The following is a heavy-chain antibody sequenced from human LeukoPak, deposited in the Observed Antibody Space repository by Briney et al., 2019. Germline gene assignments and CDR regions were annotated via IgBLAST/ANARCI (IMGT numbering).Heavy chain of an antibody. Sequence: GGSLRLSCAASGFTFSSYSMNWVREAPGKGLEWVSSISSSSSYIYYADSVKGRFTISRDDAKNSLYVQMNSLRDEDTAVYYCARVGYSGWNLEYWGQGTLVTVSS. CDR1: GFTFSSYS. V-gene: IGHV3-21*01. J-gene: IGHJ4*02. CDR3: ARVGYSGWNLEY. D-gene: IGHD5-12*01. CDR2: ISSSSSYI.